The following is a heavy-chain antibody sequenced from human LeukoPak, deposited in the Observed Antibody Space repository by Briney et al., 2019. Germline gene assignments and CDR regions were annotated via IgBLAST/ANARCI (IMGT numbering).Heavy chain of an antibody. CDR1: GYTFTSYG. CDR2: ISAYNDNT. J-gene: IGHJ5*02. CDR3: ARNYDILTGYSTGFYNWFDP. V-gene: IGHV1-18*04. Sequence: ASVKVSCKASGYTFTSYGISWVRQAPGQGLEWMGWISAYNDNTNYAQKLQGRVTMTTDTSTSTAYMELRSLRSDDTAVYYCARNYDILTGYSTGFYNWFDPWGQGTLVTVSS. D-gene: IGHD3-9*01.